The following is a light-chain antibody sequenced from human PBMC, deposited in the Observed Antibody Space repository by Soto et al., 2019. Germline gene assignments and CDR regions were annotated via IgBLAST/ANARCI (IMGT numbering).Light chain of an antibody. CDR3: QQYGSSLSIT. CDR1: QSVSSSY. CDR2: GAS. Sequence: EIVLTQSPGTLSLSPGERATLSCRASQSVSSSYLAWYQQKPGQAPRLLIYGASSRATGTPDRFSGSGSGTDFTLTISRLEPEDFAVYYCQQYGSSLSITFGQGTRLEIK. V-gene: IGKV3-20*01. J-gene: IGKJ5*01.